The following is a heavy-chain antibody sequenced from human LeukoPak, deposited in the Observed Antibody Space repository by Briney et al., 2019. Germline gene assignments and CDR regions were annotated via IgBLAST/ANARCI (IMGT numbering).Heavy chain of an antibody. CDR3: ARDLWAVAGVPFDY. D-gene: IGHD6-19*01. J-gene: IGHJ4*02. Sequence: GGSLRLSCAASGFTFNSYWMNWARQAPGKGLEWISSISSSGRFIYYADSLKGRFTISRDNAKNSLFLQVNSLRAEDTAVYYCARDLWAVAGVPFDYWGQGTLVTVSS. CDR2: ISSSGRFI. CDR1: GFTFNSYW. V-gene: IGHV3-21*01.